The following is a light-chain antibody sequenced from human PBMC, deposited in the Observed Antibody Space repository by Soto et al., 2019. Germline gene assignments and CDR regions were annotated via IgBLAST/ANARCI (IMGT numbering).Light chain of an antibody. CDR3: QQSYSTLGT. Sequence: DIQMTQSPSSLSASVGDRVTITCRASQSISSYLNWYQQKPGKAPKLLIYAASSLHSGVPSRFSRSGSGTDFTLIISSLQPEDFATYYCQQSYSTLGTFGQGTKLEIK. CDR1: QSISSY. V-gene: IGKV1-39*01. CDR2: AAS. J-gene: IGKJ2*01.